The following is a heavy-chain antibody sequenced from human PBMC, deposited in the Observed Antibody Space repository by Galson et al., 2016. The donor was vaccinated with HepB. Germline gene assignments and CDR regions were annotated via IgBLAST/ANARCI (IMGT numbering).Heavy chain of an antibody. V-gene: IGHV3-21*01. CDR1: GFTSNTYS. J-gene: IGHJ4*02. D-gene: IGHD3-9*01. CDR2: ISGTSTYI. CDR3: ARDLRGMIRFFDWSTHFDS. Sequence: SLRLSCAASGFTSNTYSMNWVRQAPGKGLEWVSSISGTSTYIYYAASVKGRFTISRDNAKNSLYLQMNNVRAEDTAVYYCARDLRGMIRFFDWSTHFDSWGQGTLVTVSS.